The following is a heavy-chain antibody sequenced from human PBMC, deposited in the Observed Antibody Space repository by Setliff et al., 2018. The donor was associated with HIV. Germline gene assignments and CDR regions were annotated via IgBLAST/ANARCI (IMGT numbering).Heavy chain of an antibody. J-gene: IGHJ4*02. CDR2: SYYSGST. Sequence: PSETLSLTCTVSGGSISSSSYYSGWSRQPPGKGLEWIGTSYYSGSTYSNPSLKSRVTMSVDTSKNQFSLKLNSVTAADTAVYYCARREYSSSSPPFDYWGQGTLVTVSS. D-gene: IGHD6-6*01. CDR3: ARREYSSSSPPFDY. CDR1: GGSISSSSYY. V-gene: IGHV4-39*01.